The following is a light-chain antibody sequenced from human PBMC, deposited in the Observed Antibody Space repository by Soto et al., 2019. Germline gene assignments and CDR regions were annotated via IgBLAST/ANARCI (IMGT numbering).Light chain of an antibody. CDR1: ERIYSAY. J-gene: IGKJ5*01. Sequence: GLTQTTGTLSLSRGERATLSCRASERIYSAYLGWYQQKPGQAPRLLIYGTSSRATGIPDRFSGSGSGTDFTLTISRLEPEDFAVYYCQQYGNSPITFCQGTRLEIK. CDR2: GTS. CDR3: QQYGNSPIT. V-gene: IGKV3-20*01.